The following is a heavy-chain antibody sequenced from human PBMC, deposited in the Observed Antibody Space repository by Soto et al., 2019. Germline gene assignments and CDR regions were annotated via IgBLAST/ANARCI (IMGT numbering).Heavy chain of an antibody. V-gene: IGHV4-59*01. CDR3: ARRWRGIDY. CDR1: GGSINNYY. J-gene: IGHJ4*02. Sequence: SETLSLTCTVSGGSINNYYWSWIRQPPGAGLEWIGYIHYSGTTNYNPSLMSRVTISMDTSKNQFFLKLTSMTAADTAVYYCARRWRGIDYWDQGPLVTVSS. CDR2: IHYSGTT. D-gene: IGHD3-3*01.